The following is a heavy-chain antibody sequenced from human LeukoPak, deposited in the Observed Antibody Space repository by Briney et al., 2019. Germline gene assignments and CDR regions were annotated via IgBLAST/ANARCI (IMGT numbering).Heavy chain of an antibody. CDR2: INQDGSER. V-gene: IGHV3-7*01. CDR3: ARDAGFGELSYFDY. D-gene: IGHD3-10*01. CDR1: GFTFTKYW. Sequence: GGSLRLSCAASGFTFTKYWMTWVRQDPGKGLEWVANINQDGSERFYVDSVKGRFTISRDNAKNSLYLQMNSLGAEDTAVYYCARDAGFGELSYFDYWGQGTLVTVSS. J-gene: IGHJ4*02.